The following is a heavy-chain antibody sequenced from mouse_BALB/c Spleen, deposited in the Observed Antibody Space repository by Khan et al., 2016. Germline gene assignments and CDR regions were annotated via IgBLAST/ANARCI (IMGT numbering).Heavy chain of an antibody. J-gene: IGHJ1*01. V-gene: IGHV3-6*02. D-gene: IGHD4-1*01. CDR1: GYSITSGYY. CDR2: ISYDGSN. CDR3: ASSWERWYYDV. Sequence: EVQLQESGPGLVKPSQSLSLTCSVTGYSITSGYYWNWIRQFPGNKLEWMGYISYDGSNNYNPSLKNRISITRDTSKHQFFLKLNSVTTEDTATCYCASSWERWYYDVRGAGTSFTVSS.